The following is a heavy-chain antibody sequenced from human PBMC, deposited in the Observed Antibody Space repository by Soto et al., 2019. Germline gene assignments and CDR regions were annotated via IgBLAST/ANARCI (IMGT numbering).Heavy chain of an antibody. CDR3: AKVLEYCSTTTCNYFDS. CDR1: KFTFSAYA. V-gene: IGHV3-23*01. Sequence: EVQLLESGGGLVQPGESLRLSCAASKFTFSAYAMNWVRQAPGKGLEWVSAVSGGGVSTYYADSVKGRFTISRDNSKNTLYLQMDSLRAEDTAVYYCAKVLEYCSTTTCNYFDSWGQGPLVTVSS. CDR2: VSGGGVST. J-gene: IGHJ4*02. D-gene: IGHD2-2*01.